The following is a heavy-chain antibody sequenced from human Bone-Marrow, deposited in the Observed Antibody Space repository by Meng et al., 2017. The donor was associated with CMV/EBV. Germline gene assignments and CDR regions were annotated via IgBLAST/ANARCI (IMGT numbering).Heavy chain of an antibody. CDR3: ARGKTVKRTSSGYFDY. J-gene: IGHJ4*02. CDR1: GGSFSGYY. V-gene: IGHV4-34*01. Sequence: GGSFSGYYWSWIRQPPGKGLEWIGEINHSGSTNYNPSLKSRVTISVDTSKNQFSLKLSSVTAADTAVYYCARGKTVKRTSSGYFDYWGQGTLVTVSS. D-gene: IGHD3-22*01. CDR2: INHSGST.